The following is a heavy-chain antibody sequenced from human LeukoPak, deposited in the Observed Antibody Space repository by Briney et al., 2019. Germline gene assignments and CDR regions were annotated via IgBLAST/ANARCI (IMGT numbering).Heavy chain of an antibody. J-gene: IGHJ4*02. D-gene: IGHD3-10*01. CDR1: VGSISNSDYY. V-gene: IGHV4-39*01. Sequence: SETLSLTCTVSVGSISNSDYYWGWIRQPPGKGLEWIGSIYYRGSAYYNPSLESRLTLSIDTSKNQFSLRLSSVTAGDTAIYYCARRVLLWFGESQYYFDYWGQGTLVTVSS. CDR2: IYYRGSA. CDR3: ARRVLLWFGESQYYFDY.